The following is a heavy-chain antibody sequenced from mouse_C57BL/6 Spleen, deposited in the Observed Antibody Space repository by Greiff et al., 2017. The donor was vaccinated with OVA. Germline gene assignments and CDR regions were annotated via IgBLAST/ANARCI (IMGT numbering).Heavy chain of an antibody. J-gene: IGHJ1*03. CDR1: GFNIKNTY. D-gene: IGHD2-4*01. Sequence: VQLKESVAELVRPGASVKLSCTASGFNIKNTYMHWVKQRPEQGLEWIGRIDPANGNTKYAPKFQGKATITADPPSNTAYLQLSSLTSEDTAIYYCARDDYDEDWYFDVWGTGTTVTVSS. V-gene: IGHV14-3*01. CDR2: IDPANGNT. CDR3: ARDDYDEDWYFDV.